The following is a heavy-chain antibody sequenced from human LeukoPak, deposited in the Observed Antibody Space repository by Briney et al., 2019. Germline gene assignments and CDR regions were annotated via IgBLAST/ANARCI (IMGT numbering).Heavy chain of an antibody. CDR1: GYTFTSYD. V-gene: IGHV1-8*01. CDR3: ARSPKKVGATSRYYFDY. J-gene: IGHJ4*02. D-gene: IGHD1-26*01. CDR2: MNPNSGNT. Sequence: GASVKDSCKASGYTFTSYDINWVRQATGQGLEWMGWMNPNSGNTGYAQKFQGRVTMTRNTSISTAYMELSSLRSEDTAVYYCARSPKKVGATSRYYFDYWGQGTLVTVSS.